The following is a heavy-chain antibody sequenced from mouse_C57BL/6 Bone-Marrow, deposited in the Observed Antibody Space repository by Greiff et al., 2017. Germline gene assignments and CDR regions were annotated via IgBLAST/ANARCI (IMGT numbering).Heavy chain of an antibody. V-gene: IGHV1-64*01. CDR3: ARAGTTVVAKWYFDV. J-gene: IGHJ1*03. Sequence: VKLQQPGAELVKPGASVKLSCKASGYTFTSYWMHWVKQRPGQGLEWIGMIHPKSGSTNYNEKFKSKATLTVDKSSSTAYMQLSSLTSEDSAVYYCARAGTTVVAKWYFDVWGTGTTVTVSS. CDR1: GYTFTSYW. D-gene: IGHD1-1*01. CDR2: IHPKSGST.